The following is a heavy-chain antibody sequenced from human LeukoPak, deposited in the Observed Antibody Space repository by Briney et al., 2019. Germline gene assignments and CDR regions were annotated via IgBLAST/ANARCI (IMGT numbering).Heavy chain of an antibody. J-gene: IGHJ4*02. D-gene: IGHD1-7*01. Sequence: PSETLSLTCTVSGGSISSSSYYWGWIRQPPGKGLEWIGEIYHSGSTNYNPSLKSRVTISVDKSKNQFSLKLSSVTAADTAVYYCAMREKRYNWNYRSDYWGQGTLVTVSS. CDR2: IYHSGST. CDR1: GGSISSSSYY. CDR3: AMREKRYNWNYRSDY. V-gene: IGHV4-39*07.